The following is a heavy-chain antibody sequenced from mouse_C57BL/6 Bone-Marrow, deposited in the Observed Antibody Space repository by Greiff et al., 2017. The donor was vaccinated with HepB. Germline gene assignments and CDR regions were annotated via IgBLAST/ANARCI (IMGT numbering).Heavy chain of an antibody. J-gene: IGHJ1*03. Sequence: QVQLQQSGAELVRPGTSVKVSCKASGYAFTNYLIEWVKQRPGQGLEWIGVINPGSGGTNYNEKFKGKATLTADKSSSTAYMQLSSLTSEDSAVYFCATYYGSSPYWYFDVWGTGTTVTVSS. CDR2: INPGSGGT. V-gene: IGHV1-54*01. CDR1: GYAFTNYL. D-gene: IGHD1-1*01. CDR3: ATYYGSSPYWYFDV.